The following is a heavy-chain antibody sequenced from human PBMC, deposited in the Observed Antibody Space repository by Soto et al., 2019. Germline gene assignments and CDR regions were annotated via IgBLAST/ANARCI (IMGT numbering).Heavy chain of an antibody. Sequence: QVQLVQSGAEVKKPGSSVKVSCKASGGTFSSYAISWVRQAPGQGLEWMGGIIPIFGTANYAQKFQGRVTITADESTSTAYMELSSLRSEDTAVYYCARDQGEYRNYGLPKNWFDPWGQGTLVTVSS. CDR2: IIPIFGTA. D-gene: IGHD4-4*01. CDR3: ARDQGEYRNYGLPKNWFDP. J-gene: IGHJ5*02. V-gene: IGHV1-69*12. CDR1: GGTFSSYA.